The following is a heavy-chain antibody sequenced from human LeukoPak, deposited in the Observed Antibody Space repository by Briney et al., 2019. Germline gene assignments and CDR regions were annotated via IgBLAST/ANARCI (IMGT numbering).Heavy chain of an antibody. D-gene: IGHD4-17*01. CDR2: IYYSGST. Sequence: SETLSLTCTVSGGSISSSSYYWGWIRQPPGKGLEWIGSIYYSGSTYYNPSLKSRVTISVDTSKNQFSLKLSSVTAADTAVYYCARLSDYGDPYYFDYWGQGTLVTVSS. V-gene: IGHV4-39*01. J-gene: IGHJ4*02. CDR3: ARLSDYGDPYYFDY. CDR1: GGSISSSSYY.